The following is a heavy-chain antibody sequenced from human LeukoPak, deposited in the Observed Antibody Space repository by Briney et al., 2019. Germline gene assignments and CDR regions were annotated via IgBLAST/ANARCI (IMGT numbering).Heavy chain of an antibody. J-gene: IGHJ4*02. CDR2: IYSGGST. CDR3: VWKDYGDYPFDY. V-gene: IGHV3-66*01. CDR1: GFTVSSNY. D-gene: IGHD4-17*01. Sequence: GGSLRLSCAASGFTVSSNYMSWVRQAPGKGLEWVSVIYSGGSTYYADSVKGRFTISRDNSKNTLYLQMNSLRAEDTAVYYCVWKDYGDYPFDYWGQGTLVTVSS.